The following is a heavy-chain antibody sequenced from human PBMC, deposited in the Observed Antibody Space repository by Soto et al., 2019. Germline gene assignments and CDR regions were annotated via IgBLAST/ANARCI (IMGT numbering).Heavy chain of an antibody. CDR3: AKLGSSSWSPHYYFDY. CDR1: GFTFSSYG. CDR2: ISYEGSNK. J-gene: IGHJ4*02. D-gene: IGHD2-2*01. V-gene: IGHV3-30*18. Sequence: PGGSLRLSCAASGFTFSSYGMHWVRQAPGKGLEWVAVISYEGSNKYYADSVKGRFTISRDNSKNTLYLQMNSLRAEDTAIYYCAKLGSSSWSPHYYFDYWGQGTLVTVSS.